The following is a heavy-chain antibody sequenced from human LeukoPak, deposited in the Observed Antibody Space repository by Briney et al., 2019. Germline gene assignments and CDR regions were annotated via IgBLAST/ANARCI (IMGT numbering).Heavy chain of an antibody. J-gene: IGHJ4*02. CDR1: GYTFTGYY. D-gene: IGHD2-2*01. CDR3: ARVIRDCSSTSCYPYLFDY. CDR2: INPNSGGT. Sequence: ASVKVSCKASGYTFTGYYMHWVRQAPGQGLEWMGWINPNSGGTNYAQKFQGRVTMTRDTPISTAYMELSRLRSDDTAVYYCARVIRDCSSTSCYPYLFDYWGQGTLVTVSS. V-gene: IGHV1-2*02.